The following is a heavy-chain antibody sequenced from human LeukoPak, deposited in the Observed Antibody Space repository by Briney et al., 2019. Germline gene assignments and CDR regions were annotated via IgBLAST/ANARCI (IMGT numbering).Heavy chain of an antibody. D-gene: IGHD3-10*01. CDR1: GFTFSSYS. CDR2: ISSSSSYI. J-gene: IGHJ4*02. Sequence: GGSLRLSCAASGFTFSSYSMNWVRQAPGKGLEWVSSISSSSSYIYYADSVKGRFTISRDNAKNSLYLQMNSLRAEDTAVYYCARDPFYYYGSGSSDYWGQGTLVTVSS. V-gene: IGHV3-21*01. CDR3: ARDPFYYYGSGSSDY.